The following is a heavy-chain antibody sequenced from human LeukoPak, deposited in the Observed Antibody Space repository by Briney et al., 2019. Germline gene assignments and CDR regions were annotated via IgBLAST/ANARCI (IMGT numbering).Heavy chain of an antibody. CDR3: AGAMVRGVISTEFDY. V-gene: IGHV3-30*04. Sequence: PGGSLRLSCAASGFTFSSYAMHWVRQAPGKGLEWVAVISYDGSNKYYAASVKGRFTISRDNSKNTLYLQMNSLRAEDTAVYYCAGAMVRGVISTEFDYWGQGTLVTVSS. D-gene: IGHD3-10*01. CDR1: GFTFSSYA. J-gene: IGHJ4*02. CDR2: ISYDGSNK.